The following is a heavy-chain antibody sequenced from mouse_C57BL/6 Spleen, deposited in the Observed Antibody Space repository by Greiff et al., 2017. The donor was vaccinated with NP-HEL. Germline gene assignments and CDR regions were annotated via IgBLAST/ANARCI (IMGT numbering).Heavy chain of an antibody. J-gene: IGHJ4*01. CDR1: GFTFSSYT. CDR2: ISGGGGNT. Sequence: EVKLMESGGGLVKPGGSLKLSCAASGFTFSSYTMSWVRQTPEKRLEWVATISGGGGNTYYPDSVKGRFTISRDNAKNTLYLQMSSLRSEDTALYYCARQNFRTAMDYWGQGTSVTVSS. CDR3: ARQNFRTAMDY. V-gene: IGHV5-9*01.